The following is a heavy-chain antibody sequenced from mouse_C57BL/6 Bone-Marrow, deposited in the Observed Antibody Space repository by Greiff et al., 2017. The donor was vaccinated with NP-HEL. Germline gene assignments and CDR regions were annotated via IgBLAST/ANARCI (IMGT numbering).Heavy chain of an antibody. CDR3: ARASYYGSSVYYAMDY. D-gene: IGHD1-1*01. CDR2: ISYSGST. J-gene: IGHJ4*01. V-gene: IGHV3-8*01. Sequence: VQLKESGPGLAKPSQTLSLTCSVTGYSITSDYWNWIRKFPGNKLEYMGYISYSGSTYYNPSLKSRISITRDTSKNQYYLQLNSVTTEDTATYYCARASYYGSSVYYAMDYWGQGTSVTVSS. CDR1: GYSITSDY.